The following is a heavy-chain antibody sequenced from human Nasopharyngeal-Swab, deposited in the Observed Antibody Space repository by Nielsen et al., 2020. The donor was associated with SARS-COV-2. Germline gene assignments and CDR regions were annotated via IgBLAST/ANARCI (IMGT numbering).Heavy chain of an antibody. J-gene: IGHJ4*02. CDR2: ISSSSSTI. CDR3: ARDTGKYGDPDY. V-gene: IGHV3-48*04. CDR1: GFTFSSYS. Sequence: GGSLRLSCAASGFTFSSYSMNWVRQAPGKGLEWVSSISSSSSTIYYADSVKGRFTISRDNAKNSLYLQMNSLRAEDTAVYYCARDTGKYGDPDYWGQGTLVTVSS. D-gene: IGHD4-17*01.